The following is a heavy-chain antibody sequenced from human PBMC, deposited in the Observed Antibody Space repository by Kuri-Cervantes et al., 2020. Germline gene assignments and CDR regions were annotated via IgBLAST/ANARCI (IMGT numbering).Heavy chain of an antibody. J-gene: IGHJ4*02. CDR2: ISGSGGST. D-gene: IGHD5-12*01. CDR1: GFTFSSYA. CDR3: RCYDSGFDY. V-gene: IGHV3-23*01. Sequence: GESLKISCAASGFTFSSYAMSWVRQAPGKGLEWVSAISGSGGSTYYADSVKGRFTISRDDSKNTAYLQMNSLKTEDTAPYYCRCYDSGFDYWGQGTLVTVSS.